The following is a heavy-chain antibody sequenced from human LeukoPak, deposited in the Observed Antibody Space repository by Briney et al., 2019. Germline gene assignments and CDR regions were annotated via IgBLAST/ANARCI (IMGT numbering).Heavy chain of an antibody. J-gene: IGHJ6*02. CDR2: MNPNSGNT. CDR3: ASSYSSGWYIGYYYYGMDV. D-gene: IGHD6-19*01. Sequence: ASVKVSCKASGYPFISYGINWVRQATGQGLEWMGWMNPNSGNTGYAQKFQGRVTMTRNTSISTAYMELSSLRSEDTAVYYCASSYSSGWYIGYYYYGMDVWGQGTTVTVSS. CDR1: GYPFISYG. V-gene: IGHV1-8*01.